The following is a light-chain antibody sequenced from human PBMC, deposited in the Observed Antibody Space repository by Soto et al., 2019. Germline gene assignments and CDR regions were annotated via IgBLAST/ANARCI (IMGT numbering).Light chain of an antibody. Sequence: QSALTQPRSVSGSPGQSVTISCTGTSSDVGGYNSVSWYQQHPGKAPKLMIYDVSERPSGVPDRFSGSKSANTASLTISGLQAEDEADYYCCSYAGSYTYVFGTGTKVTVL. CDR1: SSDVGGYNS. CDR2: DVS. J-gene: IGLJ1*01. V-gene: IGLV2-11*01. CDR3: CSYAGSYTYV.